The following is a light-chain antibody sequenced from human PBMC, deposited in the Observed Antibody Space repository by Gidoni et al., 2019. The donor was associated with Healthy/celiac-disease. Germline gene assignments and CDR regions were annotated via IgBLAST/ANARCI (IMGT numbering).Light chain of an antibody. CDR2: STN. CDR1: SGSVSTSYY. V-gene: IGLV8-61*01. J-gene: IGLJ3*02. Sequence: QTVVPPEPSFSVSPGGTVTLTCGLSSGSVSTSYYPSWYQQTPGQAPRTLIYSTNTRSSGVPDRFSGSILGNKAALTITGAQADDESDYYCVLYMGSGIPAVFGGGTKLTVL. CDR3: VLYMGSGIPAV.